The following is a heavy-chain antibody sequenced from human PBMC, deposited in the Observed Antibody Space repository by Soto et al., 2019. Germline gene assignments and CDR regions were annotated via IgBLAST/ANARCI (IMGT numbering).Heavy chain of an antibody. CDR3: ARMESFGSLNWFDP. J-gene: IGHJ5*02. CDR1: GYTFTNND. CDR2: MNPGSGDT. Sequence: ASVKVSCKASGYTFTNNDVSWVRQAAGQGLEWMGWMNPGSGDTGYAQKFQGRVTMTRDISIATAYMELDSLTSEDTAIYYCARMESFGSLNWFDPWGQGTLVTVSS. V-gene: IGHV1-8*02. D-gene: IGHD5-18*01.